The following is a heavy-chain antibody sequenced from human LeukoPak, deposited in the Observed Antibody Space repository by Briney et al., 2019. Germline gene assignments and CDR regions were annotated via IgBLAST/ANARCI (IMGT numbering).Heavy chain of an antibody. V-gene: IGHV4-39*07. D-gene: IGHD3-10*01. CDR2: INHSGST. Sequence: KTSETLSLTCTVSGGSISSSSYYWGWIRQPPGKGLECIWEINHSGSTNYNPSLKSRVTISVDTSKNQFSMKLSSVTAADTAVYYCASDQYGSGSYWGQGTLVTVSS. J-gene: IGHJ4*02. CDR3: ASDQYGSGSY. CDR1: GGSISSSSYY.